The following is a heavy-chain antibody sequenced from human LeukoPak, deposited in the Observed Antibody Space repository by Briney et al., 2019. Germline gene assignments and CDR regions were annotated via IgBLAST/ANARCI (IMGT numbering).Heavy chain of an antibody. J-gene: IGHJ6*03. CDR3: ARGPYYDILTGYYKVGYYYMDV. CDR2: INHSGST. CDR1: GGSFSGYY. V-gene: IGHV4-34*01. Sequence: SETLSPTCAVYGGSFSGYYWSWIRQPPGKGLEWIGEINHSGSTNYNPSLKSRVTISVDTSKNQFSLKLSSVTAADTAVYYCARGPYYDILTGYYKVGYYYMDVWGKGTTVTVSS. D-gene: IGHD3-9*01.